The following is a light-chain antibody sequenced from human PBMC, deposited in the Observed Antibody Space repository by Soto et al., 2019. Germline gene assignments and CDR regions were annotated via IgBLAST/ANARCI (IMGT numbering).Light chain of an antibody. CDR1: NSNVGGGYD. CDR2: ANN. Sequence: QPVLTQPPSVSGAPGQTVTISCTGSNSNVGGGYDVHWYQQLPGSAPKILIYANNNRPSGVPDRFSGSKSGTSASLAITGLQAEDEADYYCQSYDPTLNVVFGGGTKLTVL. CDR3: QSYDPTLNVV. V-gene: IGLV1-40*01. J-gene: IGLJ2*01.